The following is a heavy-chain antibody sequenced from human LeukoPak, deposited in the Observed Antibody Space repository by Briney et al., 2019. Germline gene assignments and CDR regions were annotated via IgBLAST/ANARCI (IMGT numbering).Heavy chain of an antibody. CDR3: AREAIEMATILHAFDI. CDR1: GGSISSYY. D-gene: IGHD5-24*01. Sequence: PSETLSLTCTVSGGSISSYYWSWIRQPPGKGLEWIGYIYYSGSTNYNPSLKSRVTISVDTSKNQFSLKLSSVTAADTAVYYCAREAIEMATILHAFDIWGQGTMVTVSS. CDR2: IYYSGST. V-gene: IGHV4-59*12. J-gene: IGHJ3*02.